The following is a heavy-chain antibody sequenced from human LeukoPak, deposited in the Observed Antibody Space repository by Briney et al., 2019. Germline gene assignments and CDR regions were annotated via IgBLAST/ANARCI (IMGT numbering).Heavy chain of an antibody. CDR2: ISGSGGST. J-gene: IGHJ4*02. D-gene: IGHD3-3*01. V-gene: IGHV3-23*01. CDR3: AKTYDFWSGYQYYFDY. Sequence: GGSLRLSCAASGFTFSSYEMNWVRQAPGKGLEWVSAISGSGGSTYYADSVKGRFTISRDNSKNTLYLQMNSLRAEDTAVYYCAKTYDFWSGYQYYFDYWGQGTLVTVSS. CDR1: GFTFSSYE.